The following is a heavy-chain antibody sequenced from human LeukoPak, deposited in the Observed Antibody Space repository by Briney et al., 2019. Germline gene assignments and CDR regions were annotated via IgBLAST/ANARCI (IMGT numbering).Heavy chain of an antibody. CDR2: ITSSSSFI. D-gene: IGHD1-26*01. Sequence: GGSLRLSCAASGFTFSSHSMNWVRQTPGKGLEWVSSITSSSSFINYADSVKGRFTISRDNAKNSLYLQMNSLRAEDTAVYYCARVGSASASGSLGYFDYWGQGTLVTVSS. CDR1: GFTFSSHS. V-gene: IGHV3-21*01. CDR3: ARVGSASASGSLGYFDY. J-gene: IGHJ4*02.